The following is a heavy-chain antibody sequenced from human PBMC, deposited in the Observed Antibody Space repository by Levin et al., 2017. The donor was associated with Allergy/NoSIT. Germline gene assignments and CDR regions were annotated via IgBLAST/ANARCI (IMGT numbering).Heavy chain of an antibody. CDR3: AKDIRGSSWYYFDY. Sequence: RAGGSLRLSCAASGFTFDDYAMHWVRQAPGKGLEWVSGISWNSGSIGYADSVKGRFTISRDNAKNSLYLQMNSLRAEDTALYYCAKDIRGSSWYYFDYWGQGTLVTVSS. CDR1: GFTFDDYA. J-gene: IGHJ4*02. D-gene: IGHD6-13*01. CDR2: ISWNSGSI. V-gene: IGHV3-9*01.